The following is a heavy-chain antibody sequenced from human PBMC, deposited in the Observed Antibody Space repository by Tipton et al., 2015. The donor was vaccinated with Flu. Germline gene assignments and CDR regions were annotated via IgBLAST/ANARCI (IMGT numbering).Heavy chain of an antibody. D-gene: IGHD3-16*02. J-gene: IGHJ6*02. V-gene: IGHV1-8*01. CDR3: AKSQEVRSRYYGMDV. Sequence: QVQLVQSGAEVKKSGASVKVSCKASGYTFTSYDIIWVRQATGQGLEYMGWMNPNNGNAGYAEKFLGRITMTGDTSISTAYMELSRLISEDTAVYYCAKSQEVRSRYYGMDVWGQGTTFTVSS. CDR1: GYTFTSYD. CDR2: MNPNNGNA.